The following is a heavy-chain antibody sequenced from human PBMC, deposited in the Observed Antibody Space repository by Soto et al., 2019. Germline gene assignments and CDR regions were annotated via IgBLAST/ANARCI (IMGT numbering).Heavy chain of an antibody. Sequence: SETLSLTYTVSGGPISSGGYYWSWIRQHPGKGLEWIGYIYYSGSTYYNPSLKSRVTISVDTSKNQFSLKLSSVTAADTAVYYCARAGGPYCSGGSCWFLDYWGQGTLVTVSS. CDR2: IYYSGST. J-gene: IGHJ4*02. CDR3: ARAGGPYCSGGSCWFLDY. V-gene: IGHV4-31*03. D-gene: IGHD2-15*01. CDR1: GGPISSGGYY.